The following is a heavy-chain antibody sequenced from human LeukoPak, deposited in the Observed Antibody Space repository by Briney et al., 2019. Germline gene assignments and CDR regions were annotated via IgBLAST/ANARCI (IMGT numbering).Heavy chain of an antibody. V-gene: IGHV3-74*01. CDR2: IDSDGSDI. CDR3: ARAGYNWEHDY. Sequence: GGSLRLSCAASGFTFSGHWMYWVRQAPGKGLVWVSRIDSDGSDITYADSVKGRFTISRDNAKNTLYLQMNSLRVEDTAVYYCARAGYNWEHDYWGQGTLVTVSS. J-gene: IGHJ4*02. D-gene: IGHD5-24*01. CDR1: GFTFSGHW.